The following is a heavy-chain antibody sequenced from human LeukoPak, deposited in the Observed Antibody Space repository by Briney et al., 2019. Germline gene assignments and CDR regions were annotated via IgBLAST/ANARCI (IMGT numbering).Heavy chain of an antibody. V-gene: IGHV3-33*01. J-gene: IGHJ4*02. CDR3: ARELQGRQAVAGIEPYY. D-gene: IGHD6-19*01. CDR1: GFTFSSYG. Sequence: GGSLRLSCAASGFTFSSYGMHWVRQAPGKGLEWVAVIWFDGSNKYYADSVKGRFTISRDNSKNTLYLQMNSLRAEDTAVYYCARELQGRQAVAGIEPYYWGQGTLVTVSS. CDR2: IWFDGSNK.